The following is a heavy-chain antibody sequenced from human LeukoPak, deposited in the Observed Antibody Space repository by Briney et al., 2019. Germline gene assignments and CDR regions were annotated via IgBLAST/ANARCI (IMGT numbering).Heavy chain of an antibody. CDR3: ARDENYYGSGANWYFDL. J-gene: IGHJ2*01. CDR2: IYYSGST. Sequence: SETLSLTCTVSGGSISSGDYYWSWIRQPPGKGLEWIGYIYYSGSTYYNPSLKSRVTISVDTSKNQFSLKLSSVTAADTAVYYCARDENYYGSGANWYFDLWGRGTLVTVSS. V-gene: IGHV4-30-4*02. D-gene: IGHD3-10*01. CDR1: GGSISSGDYY.